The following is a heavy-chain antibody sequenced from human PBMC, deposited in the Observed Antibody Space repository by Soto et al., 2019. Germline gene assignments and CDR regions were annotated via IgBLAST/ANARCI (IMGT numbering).Heavy chain of an antibody. CDR2: ISGSGASS. CDR1: GFTFSTYA. D-gene: IGHD5-18*01. V-gene: IGHV3-23*01. Sequence: GALLVACAASGFTFSTYAMTWVRQAPGQGLERVSAISGSGASSHYADSVKGRFTISRGKSTNTLYLQMNSLRADDTAVYYCAKGQPLDVWGQGTTVTVSS. CDR3: AKGQPLDV. J-gene: IGHJ6*02.